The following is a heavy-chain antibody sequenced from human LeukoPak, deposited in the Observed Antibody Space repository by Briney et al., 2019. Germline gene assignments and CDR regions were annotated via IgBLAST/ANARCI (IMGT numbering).Heavy chain of an antibody. CDR3: ARVQRITMVRGAPGPLD. Sequence: SVKVSCKASGGTFSSYAISWVRQAPGQGLEWMGGIIPIFGTANYAQKFQGRVTITADKSTSTAYMELSSLRSEDTAVYYCARVQRITMVRGAPGPLDWGQGTLVTVSS. V-gene: IGHV1-69*06. J-gene: IGHJ4*02. D-gene: IGHD3-10*01. CDR2: IIPIFGTA. CDR1: GGTFSSYA.